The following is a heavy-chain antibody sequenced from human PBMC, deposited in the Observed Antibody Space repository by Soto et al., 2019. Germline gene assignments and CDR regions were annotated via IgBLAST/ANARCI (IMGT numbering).Heavy chain of an antibody. V-gene: IGHV1-18*01. J-gene: IGHJ4*02. CDR3: ARGGHIVVLVDADDNFDY. Sequence: QVQLMQSGAEVKKPGASVKVSCKTSGYTFSDYGVAWVRQAPGQGLEWMGWISAYNGHTKYGQKFQDRVTMTTDTPTSTAYMELRSLRYDDTAVYFCARGGHIVVLVDADDNFDYWGQGTLVPVSS. CDR2: ISAYNGHT. CDR1: GYTFSDYG. D-gene: IGHD2-15*01.